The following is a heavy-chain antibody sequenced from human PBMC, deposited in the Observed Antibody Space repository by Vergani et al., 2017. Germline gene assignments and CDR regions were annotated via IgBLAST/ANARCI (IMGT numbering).Heavy chain of an antibody. Sequence: QVQLQESGPGLVKPSQTLSLTCTLSSGSISSGGYYLTWIPPHPGHRLDSIGYIYYSGSTYYNPALKSRVTISVDTSKNQFSLKLSSVTAADTAVYYCARADYGGNGGFDYWGQGTLVTVSS. D-gene: IGHD4-23*01. CDR3: ARADYGGNGGFDY. CDR2: IYYSGST. V-gene: IGHV4-31*03. CDR1: SGSISSGGYY. J-gene: IGHJ4*02.